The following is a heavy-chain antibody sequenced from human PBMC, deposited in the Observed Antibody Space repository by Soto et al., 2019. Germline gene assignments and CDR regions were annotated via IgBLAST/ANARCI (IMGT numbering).Heavy chain of an antibody. CDR3: AREGSRARGYYYGMDV. CDR2: ISYDGSNK. Sequence: QVQLVESGGGVVQPGRSLRLSCAASGFSFSTYAMHWVRQAPGKGLEWLTVISYDGSNKYYADSVTGRFTISRDNSKNTLYLQMNSLRAEDTAVYYCAREGSRARGYYYGMDVWGQGTTVTVSS. J-gene: IGHJ6*02. CDR1: GFSFSTYA. V-gene: IGHV3-30-3*01.